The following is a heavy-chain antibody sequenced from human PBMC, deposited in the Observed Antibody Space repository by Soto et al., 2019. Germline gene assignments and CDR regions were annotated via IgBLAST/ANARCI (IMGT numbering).Heavy chain of an antibody. J-gene: IGHJ6*02. CDR3: ARDYCGGDCYSSYYYGMDV. CDR2: VYHRGSG. D-gene: IGHD2-21*02. Sequence: SETLSLTCSVSGGSIASRSYYWGWIRQPPGKGLEWIGSVYHRGSGFYNPSLKSRVTILVDPSRDQFTLSLNAVTAADTAVYYCARDYCGGDCYSSYYYGMDVWGQGTTVTVSS. CDR1: GGSIASRSYY. V-gene: IGHV4-39*02.